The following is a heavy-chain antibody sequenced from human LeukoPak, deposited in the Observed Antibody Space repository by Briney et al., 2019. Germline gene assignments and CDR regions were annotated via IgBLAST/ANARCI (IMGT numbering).Heavy chain of an antibody. CDR2: ISSNGGST. Sequence: PGGSLRLSCAASGFTFSSYAMHWVRQAPGKGLEYVSAISSNGGSTYYANSVKGRFTISRDNSKSTLYLQMGSLRAEDMAVYYCARAERFSFDYWGQGALVTVSS. J-gene: IGHJ4*02. CDR1: GFTFSSYA. V-gene: IGHV3-64*01. D-gene: IGHD1-1*01. CDR3: ARAERFSFDY.